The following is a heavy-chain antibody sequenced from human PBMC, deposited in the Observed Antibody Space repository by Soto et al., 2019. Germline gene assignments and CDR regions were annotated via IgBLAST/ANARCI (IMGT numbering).Heavy chain of an antibody. Sequence: PGGSLRLSCAVSGFSFYNSWMIWVRQAPGKGLEWVGRIKSKRDGGTTEYAAPVKGTFTISRDDSKNTVSLQMNSLKIEDTAMYYCATDYAVYWGQGALVTVSS. D-gene: IGHD3-16*01. CDR2: IKSKRDGGTT. J-gene: IGHJ4*02. CDR1: GFSFYNSW. CDR3: ATDYAVY. V-gene: IGHV3-15*01.